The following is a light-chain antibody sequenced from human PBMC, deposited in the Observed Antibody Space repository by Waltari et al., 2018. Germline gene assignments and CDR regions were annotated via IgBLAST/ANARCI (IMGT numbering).Light chain of an antibody. CDR2: WAS. CDR1: QSLLYTSNNKNY. Sequence: DVVMTQSPDSLAVSLGERATLNCKSSQSLLYTSNNKNYLAWYQQKPGQPPKILIYWASIRESGVPDLFSGSGSGTDFTLTISGLQAEDVASYFCLQYLHTPRTFGQGTKVEIK. V-gene: IGKV4-1*01. CDR3: LQYLHTPRT. J-gene: IGKJ1*01.